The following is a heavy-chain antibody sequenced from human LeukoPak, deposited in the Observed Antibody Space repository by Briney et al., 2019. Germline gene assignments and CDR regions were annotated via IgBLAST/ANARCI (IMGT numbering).Heavy chain of an antibody. D-gene: IGHD2-2*01. J-gene: IGHJ6*03. CDR1: GGSISSSTYY. V-gene: IGHV4-39*01. CDR3: ARLGPRAAMLGYYYYYMDV. Sequence: SETLSLTCTVSGGSISSSTYYWGWIRQPPGKGLEWIGSIYYSGSTYYNPSLKSRVTISVDTSRNQFSLKLSSVTAADTAVYYCARLGPRAAMLGYYYYYMDVWGKGTTVTVSS. CDR2: IYYSGST.